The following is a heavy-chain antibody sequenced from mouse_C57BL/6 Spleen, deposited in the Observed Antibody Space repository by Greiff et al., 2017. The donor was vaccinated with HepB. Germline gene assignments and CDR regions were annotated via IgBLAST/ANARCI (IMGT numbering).Heavy chain of an antibody. J-gene: IGHJ2*01. CDR3: ALYDYDPHFDY. D-gene: IGHD2-4*01. Sequence: QVQLKQSGAELVKPGASVKISCKASGYAFSSYWMNWVKQRPGKGLEWIGQIYPGDGDTNYNGKFKGKATLTADKSSSTAYMQLSSLTSEDSAVYFCALYDYDPHFDYWGQGTTLTVSS. CDR1: GYAFSSYW. V-gene: IGHV1-80*01. CDR2: IYPGDGDT.